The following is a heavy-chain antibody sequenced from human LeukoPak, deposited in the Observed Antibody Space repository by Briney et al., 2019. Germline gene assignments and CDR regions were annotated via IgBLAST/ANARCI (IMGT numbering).Heavy chain of an antibody. CDR3: ARSQSAWATPSSYV. Sequence: SETLSLTCSVYTGSLSGYSWSWIRQSPGKELEWIGEIHESRRTDYNPSLKSRVTISKDTSKKEFSLKLTSVTAADTAVYYCARSQSAWATPSSYVRGQGTMVTVS. V-gene: IGHV4-34*01. CDR2: IHESRRT. J-gene: IGHJ3*01. D-gene: IGHD3-10*01. CDR1: TGSLSGYS.